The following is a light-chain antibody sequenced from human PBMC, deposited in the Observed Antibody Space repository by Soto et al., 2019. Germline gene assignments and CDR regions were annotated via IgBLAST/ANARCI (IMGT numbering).Light chain of an antibody. CDR2: EVT. CDR3: SSYTGGNPSYV. CDR1: SSDVGGYDY. Sequence: QSVVTQPPSASGSPGQSVTISCTGTSSDVGGYDYVSWYQQHPGKAPKLMIYEVTIRPSGVSDRFSGSKSGNTASLTVSGLHAEDEADYYCSSYTGGNPSYVFGTGTKLTVL. V-gene: IGLV2-8*01. J-gene: IGLJ1*01.